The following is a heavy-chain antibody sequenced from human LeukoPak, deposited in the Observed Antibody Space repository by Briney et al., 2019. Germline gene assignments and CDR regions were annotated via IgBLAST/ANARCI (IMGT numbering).Heavy chain of an antibody. D-gene: IGHD2-15*01. CDR1: GDPISNYF. J-gene: IGHJ5*02. V-gene: IGHV4-59*01. CDR2: ISYSGST. Sequence: PSETLSLTCSVSGDPISNYFWSWIRQPPGKGLEWIGYISYSGSTNYNPSLKSRVSISIDTSKNQFSLKPSSVTAADTAVYYCASGGYCSSGSCYPNWFDPWGQGTLVTVSS. CDR3: ASGGYCSSGSCYPNWFDP.